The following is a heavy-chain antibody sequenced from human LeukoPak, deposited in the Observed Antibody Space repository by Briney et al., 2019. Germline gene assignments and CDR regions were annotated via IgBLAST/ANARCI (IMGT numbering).Heavy chain of an antibody. Sequence: ASVKVSCKASGYTFTGYYMHWVRQAPGQGLEWMGWINPNSGGTNYAQKFQGRVTMTRDTSISTAYMELSRLRSDDTAVYYCARDRVQGIAATNWFDPWGQGTLVTVSS. V-gene: IGHV1-2*02. CDR1: GYTFTGYY. J-gene: IGHJ5*02. D-gene: IGHD6-13*01. CDR3: ARDRVQGIAATNWFDP. CDR2: INPNSGGT.